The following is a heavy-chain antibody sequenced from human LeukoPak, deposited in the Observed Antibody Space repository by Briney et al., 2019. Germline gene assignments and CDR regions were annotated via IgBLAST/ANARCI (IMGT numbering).Heavy chain of an antibody. CDR3: ARDRGFGSHYYGMDV. V-gene: IGHV4-59*01. J-gene: IGHJ6*02. CDR1: GGSISSYY. Sequence: SETLSLTCTVSGGSISSYYWSWIRQPPGKGLEWIGYIYYSGSTNYNPSLKSRVTISVDTSKNQFSLKLSSVTAADTAVYYCARDRGFGSHYYGMDVWGQGTTVTVSS. D-gene: IGHD3-10*01. CDR2: IYYSGST.